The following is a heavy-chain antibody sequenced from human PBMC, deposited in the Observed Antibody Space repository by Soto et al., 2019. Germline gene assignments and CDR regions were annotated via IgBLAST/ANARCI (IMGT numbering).Heavy chain of an antibody. V-gene: IGHV3-15*01. CDR3: TTDILYSGYENFDY. CDR2: IKSKTDGGTT. J-gene: IGHJ4*02. Sequence: PGGSLRLSCAASGFTFSNAWMSWVRQAPGKGLEWVGRIKSKTDGGTTDYAAPVKGRFTISRDDSKNTLYLQMNSLKTEDTAVYYCTTDILYSGYENFDYWGQGTLVTVSS. CDR1: GFTFSNAW. D-gene: IGHD5-12*01.